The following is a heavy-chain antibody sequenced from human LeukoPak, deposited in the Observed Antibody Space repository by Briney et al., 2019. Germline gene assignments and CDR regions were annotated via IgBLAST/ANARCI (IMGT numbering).Heavy chain of an antibody. J-gene: IGHJ3*01. CDR2: INSDGSEG. CDR1: GFTFSGFW. Sequence: GGSLRLSCAVSGFTFSGFWMSWSRQAPGKGLEWVASINSDGSEGYYADVVKGRFTISRDNAKNSLYLQINSLRAEDTAVYYCARSSFSSSSSVWGQGTMVTVSS. D-gene: IGHD6-6*01. V-gene: IGHV3-7*03. CDR3: ARSSFSSSSSV.